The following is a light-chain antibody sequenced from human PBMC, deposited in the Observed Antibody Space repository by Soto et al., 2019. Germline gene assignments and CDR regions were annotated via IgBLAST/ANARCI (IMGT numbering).Light chain of an antibody. CDR2: STT. J-gene: IGLJ2*01. V-gene: IGLV7-43*01. CDR3: LLSYGAALV. Sequence: QTVVTQEPSLTVSPGGTVTLTCASSTGPVTSDYYPNWFQQKPGQAPRALIYSTTQKHSWTPARFSGSLLGGKAALTLSGVQPEDEADYYCLLSYGAALVFGGGTKGTVL. CDR1: TGPVTSDYY.